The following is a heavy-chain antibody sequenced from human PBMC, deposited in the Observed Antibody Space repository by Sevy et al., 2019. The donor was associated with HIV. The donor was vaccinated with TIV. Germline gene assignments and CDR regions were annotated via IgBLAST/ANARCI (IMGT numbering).Heavy chain of an antibody. CDR2: ISSSGSTI. V-gene: IGHV3-48*03. J-gene: IGHJ6*02. CDR3: AKRGGQYDLGMDV. Sequence: GGSLRLSCAASGFTFSSYEMNWVRQAPGKGLEWVSYISSSGSTIYYADSVRGRFTISRDKAKKSLYLQMNSLRAEDTAVYYCAKRGGQYDLGMDVWRQRTTVTVSS. D-gene: IGHD3-3*01. CDR1: GFTFSSYE.